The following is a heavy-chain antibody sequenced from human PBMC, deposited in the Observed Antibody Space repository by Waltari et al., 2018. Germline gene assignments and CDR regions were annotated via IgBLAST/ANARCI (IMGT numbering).Heavy chain of an antibody. V-gene: IGHV4-39*07. CDR2: IYYSGST. CDR1: GGYSSSTNYY. J-gene: IGHJ5*02. D-gene: IGHD5-18*01. CDR3: ARDRGYSYGDSEIWFDP. Sequence: QLQLQESGPGLVRPSETLSLTCTVSGGYSSSTNYYWGWIRQPPGKGLEWIGSIYYSGSTYYNPSLKSRVTISVDTSKNQFSLKLRSVTAADTAVYYCARDRGYSYGDSEIWFDPWGQGTLVTVSS.